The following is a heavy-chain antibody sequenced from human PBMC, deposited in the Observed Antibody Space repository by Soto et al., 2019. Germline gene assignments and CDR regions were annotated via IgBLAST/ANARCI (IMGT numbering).Heavy chain of an antibody. CDR1: GGSISSSSYY. CDR3: ARRSRILTGYTDY. V-gene: IGHV4-39*01. Sequence: SETLSLTCTVSGGSISSSSYYWGWIRQHPGKGLEWIGSIYYSGSTYYNPSLKSRVTISVDTSKNQFSLKLSSVTAADTAVYYCARRSRILTGYTDYWGQGTLVTVSS. J-gene: IGHJ4*02. D-gene: IGHD3-9*01. CDR2: IYYSGST.